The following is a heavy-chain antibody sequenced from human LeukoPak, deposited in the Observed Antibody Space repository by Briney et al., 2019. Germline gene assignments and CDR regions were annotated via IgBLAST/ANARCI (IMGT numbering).Heavy chain of an antibody. J-gene: IGHJ6*03. CDR2: IQYDGSKE. CDR3: ARDNTAMPYYYYYYMDV. Sequence: GGSLRLSCAASGFMFSSYGMHWVRQAPGKGLEWVAFIQYDGSKEYYADSVKGRFTISRDNAKNSLYLQMNSLRAEDTAVYYCARDNTAMPYYYYYYMDVWSKGTTVTVSS. V-gene: IGHV3-30*02. CDR1: GFMFSSYG. D-gene: IGHD5-18*01.